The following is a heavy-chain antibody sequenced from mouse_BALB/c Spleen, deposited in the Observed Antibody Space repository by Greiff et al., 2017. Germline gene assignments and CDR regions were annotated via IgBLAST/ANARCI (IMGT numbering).Heavy chain of an antibody. CDR3: APLLLDY. CDR1: GYTFTSYV. D-gene: IGHD1-1*01. V-gene: IGHV1-14*01. J-gene: IGHJ2*01. Sequence: VQLQQSGPELVKPGASVKMSCKAYGYTFTSYVMHWVKQKPGQGLEWIGYMNPYNDGTKYNEKFKGKAPLTSDKSSSTAYMELSSLTSEDTAVYYCAPLLLDYWGQGTTLTVSS. CDR2: MNPYNDGT.